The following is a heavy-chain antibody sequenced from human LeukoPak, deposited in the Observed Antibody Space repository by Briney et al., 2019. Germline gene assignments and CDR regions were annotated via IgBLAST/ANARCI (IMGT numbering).Heavy chain of an antibody. J-gene: IGHJ5*02. CDR3: ARYRVTMVRGVISEYNWFDP. CDR1: GGSISSYY. V-gene: IGHV4-59*01. CDR2: IYYSGST. D-gene: IGHD3-10*01. Sequence: PSETLSLTCTVSGGSISSYYWSWIRQPPGKGLEWIGYIYYSGSTNYNPSLKSGVTISVDTSKNQFSLKLSSVTAADTAVYYCARYRVTMVRGVISEYNWFDPWGQGTLVTVSS.